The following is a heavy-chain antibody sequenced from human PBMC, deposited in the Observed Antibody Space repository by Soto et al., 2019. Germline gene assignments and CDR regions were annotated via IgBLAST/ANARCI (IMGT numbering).Heavy chain of an antibody. J-gene: IGHJ4*02. CDR3: AHWYYYDSSGYYRYYFDY. CDR2: IYWDDDK. CDR1: GFSLSTSGVG. D-gene: IGHD3-22*01. V-gene: IGHV2-5*02. Sequence: QITLKESGPTLVKPTQTLTLTCTFSGFSLSTSGVGVGWIRQPPGKALEWLALIYWDDDKRYSPSLKSRLTIPKDTAKNHVVLTMTNMDPVDTATYYCAHWYYYDSSGYYRYYFDYWGQGTLVTVSS.